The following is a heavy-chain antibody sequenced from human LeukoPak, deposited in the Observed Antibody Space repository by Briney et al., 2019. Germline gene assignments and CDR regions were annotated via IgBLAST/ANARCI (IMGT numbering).Heavy chain of an antibody. CDR3: ARGRFDGYYDGRGYYALYFDL. Sequence: ASVKVSCKTSGYTFISHHLHWVRQAPGQGLEWMGVINPDGGTTIYAQNFQGRVTMTRDMSTSTVYMELTGLRSEDTAIFYCARGRFDGYYDGRGYYALYFDLWGRGTLVTVSS. J-gene: IGHJ2*01. CDR1: GYTFISHH. D-gene: IGHD3-22*01. V-gene: IGHV1-46*01. CDR2: INPDGGTT.